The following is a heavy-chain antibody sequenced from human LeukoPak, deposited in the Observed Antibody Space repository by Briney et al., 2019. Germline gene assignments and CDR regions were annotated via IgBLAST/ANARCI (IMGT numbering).Heavy chain of an antibody. V-gene: IGHV4-39*01. D-gene: IGHD6-13*01. CDR3: ARRYGSSWKVYYFDY. Sequence: SETLSLTCTVSGGSISSSSYYRGWIRQPPGKGLEWIVSIYYSGSTYYNPSLKSRVTISVDTSKNQFSLKLSSVTAADTAVYYCARRYGSSWKVYYFDYWGQGTLVTVSS. CDR1: GGSISSSSYY. J-gene: IGHJ4*02. CDR2: IYYSGST.